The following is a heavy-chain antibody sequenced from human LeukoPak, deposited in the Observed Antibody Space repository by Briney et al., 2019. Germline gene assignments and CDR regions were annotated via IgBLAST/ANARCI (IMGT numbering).Heavy chain of an antibody. CDR1: GGSISENW. CDR3: ARGISPGSGWFFDI. Sequence: SGTMSLTCAVSGGSISENWWSWVRQPPGKGLEWIGEIYHTGSTNYNPSLKSRVTISIDKSKNQFSLKLSSVTAADTAVYYCARGISPGSGWFFDIWGQGTMVTVSS. D-gene: IGHD6-19*01. J-gene: IGHJ3*02. CDR2: IYHTGST. V-gene: IGHV4-4*02.